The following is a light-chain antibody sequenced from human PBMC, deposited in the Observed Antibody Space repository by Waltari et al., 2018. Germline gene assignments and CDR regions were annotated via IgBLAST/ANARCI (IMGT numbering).Light chain of an antibody. Sequence: DIQMTQSPSSLSASVGDRVSITCRASQGINIYFAWYQQKPGKVPKLLIYAASTLQSGVPSRFSGSGSGTDFTLTISSLQPDDVATYYCQNYNSAPRTFGQGTKVEIK. V-gene: IGKV1-27*01. CDR2: AAS. J-gene: IGKJ1*01. CDR3: QNYNSAPRT. CDR1: QGINIY.